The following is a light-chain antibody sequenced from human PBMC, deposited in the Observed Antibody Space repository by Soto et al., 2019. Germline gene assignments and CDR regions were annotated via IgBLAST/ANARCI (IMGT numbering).Light chain of an antibody. CDR1: QNIRTY. V-gene: IGKV1-39*01. Sequence: DIQVTQSPSSLSASVGDRVTITCRAGQNIRTYLNWYQQRPGKPPNLLIHTASTLQSGVPSRFSGSGSGTDFTLTISSLQPEDFATYYCQQTYSTLNSFGQGTKLEIK. CDR3: QQTYSTLNS. J-gene: IGKJ2*03. CDR2: TAS.